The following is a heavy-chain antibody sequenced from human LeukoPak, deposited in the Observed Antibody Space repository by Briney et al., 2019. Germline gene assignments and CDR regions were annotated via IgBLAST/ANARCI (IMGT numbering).Heavy chain of an antibody. D-gene: IGHD5-12*01. V-gene: IGHV4-4*07. CDR3: AGFDSGYYYFDY. Sequence: SETLSLTCTVSGGSISSYYWSWIRQPAGKGLEWIGRIYTSGSTSYNPSVKRRVTISVDTSKNQFSLKLSSVTAADTAVYYCAGFDSGYYYFDYWGQGTLVTVSS. J-gene: IGHJ4*02. CDR1: GGSISSYY. CDR2: IYTSGST.